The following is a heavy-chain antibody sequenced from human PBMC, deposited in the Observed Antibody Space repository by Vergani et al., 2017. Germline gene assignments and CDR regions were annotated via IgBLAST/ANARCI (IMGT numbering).Heavy chain of an antibody. J-gene: IGHJ6*04. Sequence: QVQLQQWSAGLLKPSETLSLTCGVYGGSFSGYYGTWIRQTPEKGLEWIGEINHSGDTNYNPSLKSRLTISIDMSKNQFFLTLRSVTAADTAFYYCARGRVGLHVWGRGTAVTVSS. CDR1: GGSFSGYY. V-gene: IGHV4-34*02. CDR3: ARGRVGLHV. CDR2: INHSGDT.